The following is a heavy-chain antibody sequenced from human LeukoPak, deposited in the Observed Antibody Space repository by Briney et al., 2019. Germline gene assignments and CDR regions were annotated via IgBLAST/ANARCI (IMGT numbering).Heavy chain of an antibody. CDR3: ARRRSHFDWLYFDY. D-gene: IGHD3-9*01. CDR1: GFTFSSYA. V-gene: IGHV3-64*01. Sequence: GGSLRLSCAASGFTFSSYAMHWVRQAPGKGLEYVSAISSNGGSTYYANSVKGRFTISRDNSKNTLYLQMVSLRAEDMAVYYCARRRSHFDWLYFDYWGQGTLVTVSS. J-gene: IGHJ4*02. CDR2: ISSNGGST.